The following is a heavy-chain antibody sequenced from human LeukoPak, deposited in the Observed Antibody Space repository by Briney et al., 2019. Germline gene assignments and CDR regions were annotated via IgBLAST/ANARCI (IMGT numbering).Heavy chain of an antibody. CDR2: IYYSGNT. CDR1: GGSISSYY. CDR3: ARDLGDYVWGSYRHGNWFDP. Sequence: SETLSLTCTVSGGSISSYYWSWIRQPPGKGLEWIGYIYYSGNTNYNPSLKSRVTISVDTSKNQFSLKLSSVTAADTAVYYCARDLGDYVWGSYRHGNWFDPWGQGTLVTVSS. V-gene: IGHV4-59*01. D-gene: IGHD3-16*02. J-gene: IGHJ5*02.